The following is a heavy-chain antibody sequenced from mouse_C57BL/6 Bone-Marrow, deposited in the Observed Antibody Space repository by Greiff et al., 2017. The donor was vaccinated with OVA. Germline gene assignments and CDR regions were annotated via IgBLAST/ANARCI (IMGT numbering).Heavy chain of an antibody. D-gene: IGHD2-4*01. CDR2: IYPRDGST. CDR3: ARSSYYDYDRKGHFDY. CDR1: GYTFTDHT. J-gene: IGHJ2*01. Sequence: QVQLQQSDAELVKPGASVKISCKVSGYTFTDHTIHWMKQRPEQGLEWIGYIYPRDGSTKYNEKFKGKATLTAEKSSSTAYMQLNSLTSEDSAVYSCARSSYYDYDRKGHFDYWGKGTTLTVSS. V-gene: IGHV1-78*01.